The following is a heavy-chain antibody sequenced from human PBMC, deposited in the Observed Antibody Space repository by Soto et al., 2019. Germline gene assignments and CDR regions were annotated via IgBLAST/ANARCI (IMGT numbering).Heavy chain of an antibody. CDR1: GFTFSNAW. V-gene: IGHV3-15*07. D-gene: IGHD2-2*01. CDR3: ATLYHFDP. CDR2: IKSKSDGGAT. J-gene: IGHJ5*02. Sequence: EVQLVESGGGLVKPGGSLTLSCAASGFTFSNAWMHWVRQAPGKGLEWVGRIKSKSDGGATNYAAPVQGRITISRDDPRNTLYLQMNSLKTEDTAVYYCATLYHFDPWGQGTLVTVSS.